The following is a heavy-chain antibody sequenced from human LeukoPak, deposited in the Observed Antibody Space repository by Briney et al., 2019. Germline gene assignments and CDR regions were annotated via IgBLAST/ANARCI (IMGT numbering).Heavy chain of an antibody. CDR2: IYYSGST. CDR1: GGSISSSSYY. CDR3: ARHSSGWYWFDY. Sequence: SETLSPTCTVSGGSISSSSYYWGWIRQPPGKGLEWIGSIYYSGSTYYNPSLKSRVSISVDTSKSQFSLKLSSVTAADTALFYCARHSSGWYWFDYWGQGTLVTVSS. D-gene: IGHD6-19*01. V-gene: IGHV4-39*01. J-gene: IGHJ4*02.